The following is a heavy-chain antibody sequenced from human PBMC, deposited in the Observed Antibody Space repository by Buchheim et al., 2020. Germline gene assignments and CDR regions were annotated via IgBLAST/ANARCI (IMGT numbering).Heavy chain of an antibody. CDR2: IYYSGST. Sequence: QVQLQESGPGLVKPSETLSLTCTVSGGSISSYYWSWIRQPPGKGLEWIGYIYYSGSTNYNPPLKSRVTISVDTSKNQFSLKLSSVTAADTAVYYCARGTTNLDYWGQGTL. J-gene: IGHJ4*02. D-gene: IGHD4-11*01. CDR3: ARGTTNLDY. CDR1: GGSISSYY. V-gene: IGHV4-59*08.